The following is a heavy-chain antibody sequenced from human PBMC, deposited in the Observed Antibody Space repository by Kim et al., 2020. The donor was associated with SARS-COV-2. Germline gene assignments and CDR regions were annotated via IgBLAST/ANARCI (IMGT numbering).Heavy chain of an antibody. J-gene: IGHJ5*02. CDR2: INPNSGGT. CDR1: GYTFTGYY. Sequence: ASVKVSCKASGYTFTGYYMHWVRQAPGQGLEWMGWINPNSGGTNYAQKFQGRVTMTRDTSISTAYMELSRLRSDDTAVYYCARGAYSSGWTPGHGFDPWGQGTLVTVSS. D-gene: IGHD6-19*01. CDR3: ARGAYSSGWTPGHGFDP. V-gene: IGHV1-2*02.